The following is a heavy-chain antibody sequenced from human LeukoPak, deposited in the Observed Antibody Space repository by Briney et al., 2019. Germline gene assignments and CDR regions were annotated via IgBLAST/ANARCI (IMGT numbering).Heavy chain of an antibody. D-gene: IGHD5-18*01. CDR2: IIPIFGTA. CDR1: GGTFSSYA. Sequence: EASVKVSCKASGGTFSSYAISWVRQAPGQGLEWMGGIIPIFGTANYAQKLQGRVTMTTDTSTSTAYMELRSLRSDDTAVYYCARGYSYGHDYWGQGTLVTVSS. J-gene: IGHJ4*02. CDR3: ARGYSYGHDY. V-gene: IGHV1-69*05.